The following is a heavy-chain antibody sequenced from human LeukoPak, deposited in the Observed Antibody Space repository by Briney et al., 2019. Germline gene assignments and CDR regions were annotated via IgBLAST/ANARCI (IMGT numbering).Heavy chain of an antibody. CDR3: ASGTSDYVWGSYRA. D-gene: IGHD3-16*02. J-gene: IGHJ5*02. V-gene: IGHV3-21*01. CDR2: ISSSSSYI. CDR1: GFTISSYS. Sequence: GGSLRLSCAASGFTISSYSMNWVRQAPGKGLEWVSSISSSSSYIYYADSVKGRFTISRDNAKNSLYLQMNSLRAEDTAVYYCASGTSDYVWGSYRAWGQGTLVTVSS.